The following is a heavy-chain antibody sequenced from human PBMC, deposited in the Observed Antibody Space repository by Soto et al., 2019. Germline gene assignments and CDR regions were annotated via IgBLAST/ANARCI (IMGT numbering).Heavy chain of an antibody. V-gene: IGHV4-31*03. Sequence: QVQLQESGPGLVKPSQTLSLTCTVSSDSIGSDNYHWTWISQLPGKGLEYIGYIYNSRTTFYTPSLKSRVTISLGTSKNQFSLNLNSVTAADTAVYYCARGLDGYRFDPWGQGTLVTVSS. CDR1: SDSIGSDNYH. J-gene: IGHJ5*02. CDR3: ARGLDGYRFDP. D-gene: IGHD5-18*01. CDR2: IYNSRTT.